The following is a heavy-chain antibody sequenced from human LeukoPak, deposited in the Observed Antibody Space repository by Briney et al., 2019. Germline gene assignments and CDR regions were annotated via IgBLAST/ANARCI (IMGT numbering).Heavy chain of an antibody. CDR2: ISYDGSNK. J-gene: IGHJ4*02. D-gene: IGHD5-18*01. Sequence: EAGGSLRLSCAASGFTFDDYTMHWVRQAPGKGLEWVAVISYDGSNKYYADSVKGRFTISRDNSKNTLYLQMNSLRAEDTAVYYCARDQSYGSSFDYWGQGTLVTVSS. CDR3: ARDQSYGSSFDY. V-gene: IGHV3-30*04. CDR1: GFTFDDYT.